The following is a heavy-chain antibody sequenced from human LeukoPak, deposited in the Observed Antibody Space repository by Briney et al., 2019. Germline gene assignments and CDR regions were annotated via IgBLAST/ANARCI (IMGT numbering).Heavy chain of an antibody. CDR1: GFTFSSYA. CDR2: ISGSGGST. V-gene: IGHV3-23*01. Sequence: GGSLRLSCAASGFTFSSYAMSWVRQAPGKELEWVSAISGSGGSTYYADSVKGRFTISRDNSKNTLYLQMNSLRAEDTAVYYCARSGSYYPLFDYWGQGTLVTVS. J-gene: IGHJ4*02. D-gene: IGHD1-26*01. CDR3: ARSGSYYPLFDY.